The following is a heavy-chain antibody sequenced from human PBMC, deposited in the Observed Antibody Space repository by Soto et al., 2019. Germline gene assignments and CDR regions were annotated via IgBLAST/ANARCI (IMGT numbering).Heavy chain of an antibody. D-gene: IGHD3-10*01. V-gene: IGHV4-31*03. Sequence: SETLSLTCTVSGGSIISGDYYWSWIRQQPGKGLEWIGYIYYSGSTYYNPSLKSRVTISVDTSKNQFSLKLSSVTAADTAVYYCAIFYSWSDQRALFAFWGRGTLV. CDR1: GGSIISGDYY. CDR2: IYYSGST. CDR3: AIFYSWSDQRALFAF. J-gene: IGHJ4*02.